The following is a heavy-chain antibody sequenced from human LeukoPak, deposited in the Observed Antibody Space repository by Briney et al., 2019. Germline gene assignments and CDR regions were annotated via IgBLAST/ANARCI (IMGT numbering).Heavy chain of an antibody. J-gene: IGHJ6*03. CDR2: ISAYNGNT. V-gene: IGHV1-18*01. D-gene: IGHD2-2*02. CDR3: ARGVPAAILHCYYYYMDV. Sequence: VKGFCKASGYTFTIHVIYLVRQAPAQGLEWRGWISAYNGNTNYAQKLQGRVTMTTDTSTSTAYMELRSLRSDDTAVYYCARGVPAAILHCYYYYMDVWGKGTTVTVSS. CDR1: GYTFTIHV.